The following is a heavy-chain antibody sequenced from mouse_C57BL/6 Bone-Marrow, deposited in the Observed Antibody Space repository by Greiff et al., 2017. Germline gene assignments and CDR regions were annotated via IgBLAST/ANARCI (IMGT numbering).Heavy chain of an antibody. CDR1: GFTFSSYT. V-gene: IGHV5-9*01. Sequence: EVKLMESGGGLVKPGGSLKLSCAASGFTFSSYTMSWVRQTPEKRLQWVAAISGGGGNTYYPDNVKGRFTISRDNDKNILYRQMSSLRSEDTALYYCSRQVTTVLATKYFDVWGTGTTVTVSS. CDR3: SRQVTTVLATKYFDV. D-gene: IGHD1-1*01. CDR2: ISGGGGNT. J-gene: IGHJ1*03.